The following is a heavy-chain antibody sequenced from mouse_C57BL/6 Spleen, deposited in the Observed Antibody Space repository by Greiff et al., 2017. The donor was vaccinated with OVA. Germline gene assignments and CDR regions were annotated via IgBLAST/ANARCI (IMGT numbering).Heavy chain of an antibody. D-gene: IGHD4-1*02. Sequence: EVKVEESGGGLVQPGGSMKLSCVASGFTFSNYWMNWVRQSPEKGLEWVAQIRLKSDNYATHYAESVKGRFTISRDDSKSSVYLQMNNLRAEDTGIYYCTANQLVDDWGQGTTLTVSS. CDR1: GFTFSNYW. V-gene: IGHV6-3*01. CDR3: TANQLVDD. J-gene: IGHJ2*01. CDR2: IRLKSDNYAT.